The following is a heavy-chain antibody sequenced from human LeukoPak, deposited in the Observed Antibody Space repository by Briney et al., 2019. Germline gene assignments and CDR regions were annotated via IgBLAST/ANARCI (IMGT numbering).Heavy chain of an antibody. CDR1: GFTFSSYA. J-gene: IGHJ4*02. Sequence: PGGSLRLSCAASGFTFSSYAMSWVRQAPGKGLEWVSTISGSGGSTYYADSVKGRFTISRDNSKNTLYLQMNSLRAEDTAVYYCAKARVSIVATYDYWGQGTLVTVSS. CDR2: ISGSGGST. D-gene: IGHD5-12*01. V-gene: IGHV3-23*01. CDR3: AKARVSIVATYDY.